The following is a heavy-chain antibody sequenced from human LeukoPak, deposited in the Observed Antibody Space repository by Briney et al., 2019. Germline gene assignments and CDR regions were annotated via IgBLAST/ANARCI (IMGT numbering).Heavy chain of an antibody. CDR2: VYTGDRT. J-gene: IGHJ4*02. D-gene: IGHD4-17*01. Sequence: GGSLRLSCAASGFTVRSKFMNWVRQAPGKGLEWVSSVYTGDRTYLADSVKGRFTISMDNSENTLYLQMNSLRAEDTAIYYCARASGDFVPIDYWGQGTLVTASS. V-gene: IGHV3-53*01. CDR3: ARASGDFVPIDY. CDR1: GFTVRSKF.